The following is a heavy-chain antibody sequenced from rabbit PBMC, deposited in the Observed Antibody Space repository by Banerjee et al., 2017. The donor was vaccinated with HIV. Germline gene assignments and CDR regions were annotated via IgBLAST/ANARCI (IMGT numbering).Heavy chain of an antibody. V-gene: IGHV1S45*01. J-gene: IGHJ4*01. D-gene: IGHD4-1*01. Sequence: QEQLEESGGDLVKPEGSLTLTCTASGFSFNNKYVMCWVRQAPGKGLEWIGCINTGSSGSTYYASWAKGRFSISRSTSLNTVTLQMTSLTAADTATYFCARDLSSSGWSDFALWGPGTLVTVS. CDR3: ARDLSSSGWSDFAL. CDR2: INTGSSGST. CDR1: GFSFNNKYV.